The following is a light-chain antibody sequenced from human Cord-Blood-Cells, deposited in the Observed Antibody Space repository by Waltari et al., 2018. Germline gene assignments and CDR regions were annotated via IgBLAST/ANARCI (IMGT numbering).Light chain of an antibody. Sequence: QSALTQPASVSGSPGQSITISCTGTRSDVGSYNLVSWYQQHPGKAPKLVIYEGSKRPSGVSNRFSGSKSVNTASLTISGLQAEDEADYYCCSYAGSSTWVFGGGTKLTVL. CDR1: RSDVGSYNL. J-gene: IGLJ3*02. V-gene: IGLV2-23*01. CDR3: CSYAGSSTWV. CDR2: EGS.